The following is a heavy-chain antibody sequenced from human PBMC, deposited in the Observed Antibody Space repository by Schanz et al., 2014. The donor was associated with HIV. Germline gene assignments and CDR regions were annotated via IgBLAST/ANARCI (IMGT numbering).Heavy chain of an antibody. D-gene: IGHD2-21*02. V-gene: IGHV3-9*01. CDR2: ISWNNLNL. J-gene: IGHJ6*02. CDR1: GFTFDEYP. Sequence: DVQLVESGGGLVQPGRSLRLSCAASGFTFDEYPMHWVRQAPGKGLEWVSGISWNNLNLAYADSVKGRFTISRDNAKNSLYLQMNSLRAEDTAVYYCARVFQITHIVVVTASLVDVWGQGTTVTVSS. CDR3: ARVFQITHIVVVTASLVDV.